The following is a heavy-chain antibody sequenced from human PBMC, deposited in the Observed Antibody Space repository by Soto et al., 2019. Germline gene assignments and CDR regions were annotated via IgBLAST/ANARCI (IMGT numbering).Heavy chain of an antibody. V-gene: IGHV4-31*03. Sequence: QVQLQESGPGLVKPSQTLSLTCTVSGGSISSGGYYWSWIRQHPGKGLEWIGYIYYSGSTYYNPSLKRRVTIAVDTSKNQFSLKLSSVTAADTAVYYCARVGSGGYSYGHFDYWGQGTLVTVSS. CDR3: ARVGSGGYSYGHFDY. D-gene: IGHD5-18*01. CDR1: GGSISSGGYY. J-gene: IGHJ4*02. CDR2: IYYSGST.